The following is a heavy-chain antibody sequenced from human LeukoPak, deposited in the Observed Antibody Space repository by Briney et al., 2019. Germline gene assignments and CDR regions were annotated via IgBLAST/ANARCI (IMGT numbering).Heavy chain of an antibody. J-gene: IGHJ4*02. V-gene: IGHV3-23*01. CDR1: GFTFSSYA. CDR2: ISGSGGST. Sequence: GGSLRLSRAASGFTFSSYAMSWVCQAPGQGLEWVSAISGSGGSTSYADSVKGRFTISRDNSKNTLYLQMNSLRAEDTAVYYCAKDRSGRPFDYWGQGTLVTVSS. CDR3: AKDRSGRPFDY. D-gene: IGHD2-15*01.